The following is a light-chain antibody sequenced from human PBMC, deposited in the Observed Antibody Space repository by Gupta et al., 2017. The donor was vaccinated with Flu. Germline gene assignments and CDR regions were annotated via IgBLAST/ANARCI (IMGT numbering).Light chain of an antibody. Sequence: ELTQPPSVSVSPGQTASITCSGHELGDEYVCWYQQKPGQSPVLLIYQDAKRPSGIPERFSGSNSGNTATLTISGTQAMDEADYYCQAYDSSAVVFGGGIKLTVL. J-gene: IGLJ2*01. CDR3: QAYDSSAVV. CDR1: ELGDEY. V-gene: IGLV3-1*01. CDR2: QDA.